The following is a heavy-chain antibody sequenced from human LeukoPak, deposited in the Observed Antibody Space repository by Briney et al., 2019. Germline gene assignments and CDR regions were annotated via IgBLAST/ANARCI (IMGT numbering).Heavy chain of an antibody. CDR3: ARDREYQTHNWFDP. Sequence: ASVKVSCKASGGTFSSYTISWVRQAPGQGLEWVGRIIPILGIANYAQKFQGRVTITADKSTSTAYMELSSLRSEDTAVYYCARDREYQTHNWFDPWGQGTLVTVSS. V-gene: IGHV1-69*04. J-gene: IGHJ5*02. CDR2: IIPILGIA. D-gene: IGHD2-2*01. CDR1: GGTFSSYT.